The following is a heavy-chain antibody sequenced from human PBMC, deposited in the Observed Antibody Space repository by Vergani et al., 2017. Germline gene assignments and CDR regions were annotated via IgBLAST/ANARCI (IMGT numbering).Heavy chain of an antibody. CDR2: IFTRGTT. CDR1: GGSISSGNYY. V-gene: IGHV4-61*02. CDR3: AGGRGDNWYFDL. Sequence: QVQLQESGPGLVKPSQTVSLTCTVSGGSISSGNYYWSWIRQPAGKGLEWIGRIFTRGTTNYNPSLKSRVTMSVDTSKNQFSLNLTSVTAADTAVYYCAGGRGDNWYFDLWGRGTLVTVSS. D-gene: IGHD3-16*01. J-gene: IGHJ2*01.